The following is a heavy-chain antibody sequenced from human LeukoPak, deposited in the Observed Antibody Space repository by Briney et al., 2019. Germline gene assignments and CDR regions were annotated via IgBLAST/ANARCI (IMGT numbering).Heavy chain of an antibody. CDR3: ARRKAARVNWFDP. J-gene: IGHJ5*02. V-gene: IGHV4-30-2*03. D-gene: IGHD6-6*01. CDR2: IYHSGST. Sequence: SQTLSLTCAVSGGSISSGGYSWSWIRQPPGKGLEWIGYIYHSGSTYYNPSLKSRVTISVDTSKNQFSLKLSSVTAADTAVYYCARRKAARVNWFDPWGQGTLVTVSS. CDR1: GGSISSGGYS.